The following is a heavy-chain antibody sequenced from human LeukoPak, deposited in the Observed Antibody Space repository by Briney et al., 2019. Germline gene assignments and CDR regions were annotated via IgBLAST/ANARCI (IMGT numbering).Heavy chain of an antibody. Sequence: SETLSLTCSVYGDSISSYYWSWIRQPAGEVLEWIGRIYTSGSTNYNPSLKSRVNMSEDPCKNQFSLKLSSVTAADTAVDYCARGLVEWKGRPLFDYWGQGTLVTVSS. V-gene: IGHV4-4*07. CDR1: GDSISSYY. D-gene: IGHD6-19*01. J-gene: IGHJ4*02. CDR2: IYTSGST. CDR3: ARGLVEWKGRPLFDY.